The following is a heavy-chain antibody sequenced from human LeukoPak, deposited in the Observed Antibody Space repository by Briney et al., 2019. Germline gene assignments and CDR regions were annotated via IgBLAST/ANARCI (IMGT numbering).Heavy chain of an antibody. CDR1: GGTFSSYA. Sequence: SLKVSCKASGGTFSSYAISWVRQAPGQGLEWMGRIIPILGSANYAQKVQGRVMITADKSTSTAYMELSSLRAEDTAVYYCARGVPRYCSSTSCYTPGGDYYYYGMDVWGQGTTVTVSS. CDR3: ARGVPRYCSSTSCYTPGGDYYYYGMDV. D-gene: IGHD2-2*02. J-gene: IGHJ6*02. CDR2: IIPILGSA. V-gene: IGHV1-69*04.